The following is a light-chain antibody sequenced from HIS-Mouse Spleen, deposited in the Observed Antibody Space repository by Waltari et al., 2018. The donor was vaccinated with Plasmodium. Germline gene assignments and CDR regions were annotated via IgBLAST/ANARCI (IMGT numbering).Light chain of an antibody. CDR2: DAS. CDR3: QQRSNWPRVLT. Sequence: EIVLTQSPATLSLSPGERATLTCRASQSVSSYLAWYQQKPCQAPRLLIYDASNRATGIPARFSSSGSGTDFTLTISSLEPEDFAVYYCQQRSNWPRVLTFGGGTKVEIK. J-gene: IGKJ4*01. CDR1: QSVSSY. V-gene: IGKV3-11*01.